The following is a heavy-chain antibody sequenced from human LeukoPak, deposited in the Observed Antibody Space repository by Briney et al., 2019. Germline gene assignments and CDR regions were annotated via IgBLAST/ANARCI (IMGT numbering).Heavy chain of an antibody. CDR3: ARGDCSSTSCYSLWFDP. D-gene: IGHD2-2*01. CDR2: INPSGGST. V-gene: IGHV1-46*01. Sequence: ASVKDSCKASGYTFTSYYMHWVRQAPGQGLEWMGIINPSGGSTSYAQKFQGRVTMTRDMSTRTVYMELSSLRSEDTAVYYCARGDCSSTSCYSLWFDPWGQGTLVTVSS. J-gene: IGHJ5*02. CDR1: GYTFTSYY.